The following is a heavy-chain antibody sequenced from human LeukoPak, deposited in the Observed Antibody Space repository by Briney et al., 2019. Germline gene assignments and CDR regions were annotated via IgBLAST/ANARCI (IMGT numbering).Heavy chain of an antibody. Sequence: GGSLRLSCAASGFTFSSYSMNWVRQAPGKGLEWVSYISSSSSTTYYADSVKGRFTISRDNAKNSVFLQMNILRDEDTAVYYCARDYGDYGEYFDHWGQGTLVTVSS. CDR2: ISSSSSTT. J-gene: IGHJ4*02. D-gene: IGHD4-17*01. CDR1: GFTFSSYS. V-gene: IGHV3-48*02. CDR3: ARDYGDYGEYFDH.